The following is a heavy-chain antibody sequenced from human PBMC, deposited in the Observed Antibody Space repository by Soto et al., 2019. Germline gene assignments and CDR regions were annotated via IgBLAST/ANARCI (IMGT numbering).Heavy chain of an antibody. V-gene: IGHV1-18*04. D-gene: IGHD6-13*01. CDR2: ISAYNGNT. CDR3: ARDVGRAAADLDY. CDR1: GYTFTSYG. J-gene: IGHJ4*02. Sequence: QVQLVQSGAEVKKPGASVKVSCKASGYTFTSYGISWVRQAPGQGLEWMGCISAYNGNTNYAQKLQGRVTMTTAAATSTGYMEMRSLRSDDTAVDYCARDVGRAAADLDYWGQGTLVTVSS.